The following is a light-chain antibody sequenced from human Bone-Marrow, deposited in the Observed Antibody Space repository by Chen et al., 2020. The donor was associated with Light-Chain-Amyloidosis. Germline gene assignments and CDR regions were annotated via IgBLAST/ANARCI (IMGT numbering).Light chain of an antibody. Sequence: NFMLTQPHSASDPPGKKVLTPCTRSSGSIATNYVQWYQQRPGSSPTTVIYEDDQRPSGVPDRFSGSIDRSSNAASLTISGLKTEDEADYYCQSYKSSSQGVFGGGTKLTVL. V-gene: IGLV6-57*01. J-gene: IGLJ3*02. CDR3: QSYKSSSQGV. CDR1: SGSIATNY. CDR2: EDD.